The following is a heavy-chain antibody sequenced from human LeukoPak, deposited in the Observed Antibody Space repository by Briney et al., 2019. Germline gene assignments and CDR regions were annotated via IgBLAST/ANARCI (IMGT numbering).Heavy chain of an antibody. Sequence: GGSLRLSCAASGFTFSSYGMHWVRQAPGKGLEWVADIWYDGSNKYYADSVKGRFTISRDNSKNTLYLQMNSLRAEDTAVYYCARDQEWLVLNWFDPWGQGTLVTVSS. D-gene: IGHD6-19*01. V-gene: IGHV3-33*01. CDR3: ARDQEWLVLNWFDP. CDR2: IWYDGSNK. J-gene: IGHJ5*02. CDR1: GFTFSSYG.